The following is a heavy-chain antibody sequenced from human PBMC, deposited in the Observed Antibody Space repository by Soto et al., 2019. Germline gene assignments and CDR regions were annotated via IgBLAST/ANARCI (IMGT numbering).Heavy chain of an antibody. J-gene: IGHJ3*02. Sequence: VASVKVSCKASGYTFTGYYMHWVRQAPGQGLEWMGWINPNSGGTNYAQKFQGRVTMTRDTSISTAYMELSRLRSDDTAVYYCARGGMMRPSMRFDAFDIWGQGTMVTVS. CDR2: INPNSGGT. CDR3: ARGGMMRPSMRFDAFDI. CDR1: GYTFTGYY. V-gene: IGHV1-2*02. D-gene: IGHD2-2*01.